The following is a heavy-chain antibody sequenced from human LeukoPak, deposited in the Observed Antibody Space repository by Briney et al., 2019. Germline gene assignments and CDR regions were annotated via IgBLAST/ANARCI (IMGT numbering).Heavy chain of an antibody. V-gene: IGHV3-11*01. CDR3: AGAYDYAWGSYRHTSN. J-gene: IGHJ4*02. Sequence: GGSLRLSCAASGFTFSDYYMSWIRQAPGKGLEWVSYISSSGSTIYYADSVKGRFTISRDNAKNSLYLQMNSLRAEDTAVYYCAGAYDYAWGSYRHTSNWGQGTLVTVSS. CDR1: GFTFSDYY. D-gene: IGHD3-16*02. CDR2: ISSSGSTI.